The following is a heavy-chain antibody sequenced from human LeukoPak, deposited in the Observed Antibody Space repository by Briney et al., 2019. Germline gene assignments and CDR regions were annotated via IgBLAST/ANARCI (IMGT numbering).Heavy chain of an antibody. CDR1: GFSFSTYG. V-gene: IGHV3-48*04. Sequence: GGSLTLSCAASGFSFSTYGFNWVRQAPGKGLEWVSYISSSSAPYYADSVKSRFTISRDNAKNSLYLQMSSLRAEDTAVYYCARDWAARYFDYWGQGILVTISS. J-gene: IGHJ4*02. D-gene: IGHD3-16*01. CDR2: ISSSSAP. CDR3: ARDWAARYFDY.